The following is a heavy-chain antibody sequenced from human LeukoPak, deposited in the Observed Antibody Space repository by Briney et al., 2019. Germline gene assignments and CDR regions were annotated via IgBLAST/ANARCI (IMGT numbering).Heavy chain of an antibody. D-gene: IGHD2-2*01. V-gene: IGHV3-43*02. CDR2: ISGDGGST. CDR1: GFTVSSNY. Sequence: GGSLRLSCAASGFTVSSNYMSWVRQAPGKGLEWVSLISGDGGSTYYADSVKGRFTISRDNSKNSLYLQMNSLRTEDTALYYCAKEALVVPAANPYYYYYMDVWGKGTTVTVSS. CDR3: AKEALVVPAANPYYYYYMDV. J-gene: IGHJ6*03.